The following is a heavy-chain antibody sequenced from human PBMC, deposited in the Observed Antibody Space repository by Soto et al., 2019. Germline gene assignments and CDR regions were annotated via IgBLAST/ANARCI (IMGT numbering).Heavy chain of an antibody. Sequence: GGSLRLSCAASGFTFTSYAMNWVRQAPGKGLEWVSGISGSGGSTHYADSVKGRFTISRDNSKNRLSLQMNSLRAEDTAVYYCEKGPCSGGRCYHDYWGQGTLVTVSS. CDR3: EKGPCSGGRCYHDY. CDR2: ISGSGGST. D-gene: IGHD2-15*01. V-gene: IGHV3-23*01. J-gene: IGHJ4*02. CDR1: GFTFTSYA.